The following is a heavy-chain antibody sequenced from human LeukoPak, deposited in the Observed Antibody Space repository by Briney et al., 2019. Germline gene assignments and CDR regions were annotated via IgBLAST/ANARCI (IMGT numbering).Heavy chain of an antibody. CDR1: GYTFSDSW. D-gene: IGHD2/OR15-2a*01. V-gene: IGHV5-51*01. Sequence: PGESLNISCQASGYTFSDSWIGWVRQAPGKRLQWMRIIYPADSDTKYNPSFQGRVTMSADKSTRTAYLHWSSLDVSDSAIYYCAKRGGSPFQYSNWFDPWGQGTLVTVSS. CDR3: AKRGGSPFQYSNWFDP. CDR2: IYPADSDT. J-gene: IGHJ5*02.